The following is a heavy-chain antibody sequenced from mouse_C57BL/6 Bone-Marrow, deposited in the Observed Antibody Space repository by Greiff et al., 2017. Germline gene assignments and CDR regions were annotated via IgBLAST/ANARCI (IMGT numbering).Heavy chain of an antibody. CDR3: AKFIYYAMDY. V-gene: IGHV5-6*01. CDR1: GFTFSSYG. Sequence: VQLQQSGGDLVKPGGSLKLSCAASGFTFSSYGMSWVRQTPDKRLEWVATISSGGSYTYYPDSVKGRFTISRDNAKNTLYLQMSSLKSEDTAMYYCAKFIYYAMDYWGQGTSVTVSS. D-gene: IGHD1-1*01. J-gene: IGHJ4*01. CDR2: ISSGGSYT.